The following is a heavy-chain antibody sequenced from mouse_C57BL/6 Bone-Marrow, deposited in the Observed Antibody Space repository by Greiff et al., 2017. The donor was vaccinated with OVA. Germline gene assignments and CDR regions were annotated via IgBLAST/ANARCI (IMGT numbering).Heavy chain of an antibody. CDR3: VGDGSRDYYAMDY. V-gene: IGHV5-17*01. D-gene: IGHD1-1*01. Sequence: DVKLVESGGGLVKPGGSLKLSCAASGFTFSDYGMHWVRQAPEKGLEWVAYISSGSSTIYYADTVKGRFTISRDNAKNTLFLQMTSLRSEDTAMYYCVGDGSRDYYAMDYWGQGTSVTVSS. CDR1: GFTFSDYG. J-gene: IGHJ4*01. CDR2: ISSGSSTI.